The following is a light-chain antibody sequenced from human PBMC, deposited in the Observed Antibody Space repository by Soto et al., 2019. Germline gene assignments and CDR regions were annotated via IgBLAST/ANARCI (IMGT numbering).Light chain of an antibody. J-gene: IGLJ2*01. Sequence: QSALTQPAFVSGSPGQSITISCTGTSSDVGGYSYVSWYQQHPGKAPKLMIYDVSNRPSGVSNRFSGSNSGNTASLTISGLQAEDEADYYCSSYTSTSSVVFGGGTKLTVL. V-gene: IGLV2-14*03. CDR2: DVS. CDR3: SSYTSTSSVV. CDR1: SSDVGGYSY.